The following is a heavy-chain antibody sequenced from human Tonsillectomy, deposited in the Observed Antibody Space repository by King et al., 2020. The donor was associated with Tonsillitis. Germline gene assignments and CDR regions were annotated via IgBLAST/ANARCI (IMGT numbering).Heavy chain of an antibody. V-gene: IGHV1-46*03. CDR2: INPSGGST. CDR1: GYTFTSYY. CDR3: ARVPSGASLRYVDWLLAYFDD. J-gene: IGHJ4*02. Sequence: VQLVPSGAEVKKPGASVKVSCKASGYTFTSYYMHWVRQAPGQGLEWMGIINPSGGSTSYAQKFQGRVTMTRDTSTSTVYMELSSLRSEDTAVYYCARVPSGASLRYVDWLLAYFDDWGQGTLVTVSS. D-gene: IGHD3-9*01.